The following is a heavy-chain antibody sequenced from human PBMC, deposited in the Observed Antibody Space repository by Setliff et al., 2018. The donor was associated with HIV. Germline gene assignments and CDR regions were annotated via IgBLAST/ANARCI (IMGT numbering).Heavy chain of an antibody. CDR2: IHYSGSS. J-gene: IGHJ4*02. CDR3: ARDRGSGWTSPFDY. Sequence: PSETLSLTCTVSGGSITGHYWSWIRQPPGKGLEWIGYIHYSGSSNYNPSLKSRVSISLDTSKNQFSLKLSSVTAADTAVYYCARDRGSGWTSPFDYWGQGTLVTVSS. CDR1: GGSITGHY. D-gene: IGHD6-19*01. V-gene: IGHV4-59*11.